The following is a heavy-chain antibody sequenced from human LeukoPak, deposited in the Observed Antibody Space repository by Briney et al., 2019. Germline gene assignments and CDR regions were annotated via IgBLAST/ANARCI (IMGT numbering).Heavy chain of an antibody. D-gene: IGHD3-9*01. Sequence: PSETLSLTCTVSGGSISSSSYYWGWIRQPPGKGLEWIGEINHSGSTNYNPSLKSRVTISVDTSKNQFSLKLSSVTAADTAVYYCARAKALSALQYFDWLLYGPFDYWGQGTLVTVSS. CDR2: INHSGST. CDR3: ARAKALSALQYFDWLLYGPFDY. J-gene: IGHJ4*02. CDR1: GGSISSSSYY. V-gene: IGHV4-39*07.